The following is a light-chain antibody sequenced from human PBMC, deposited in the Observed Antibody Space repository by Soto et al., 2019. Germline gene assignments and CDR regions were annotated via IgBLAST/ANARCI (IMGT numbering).Light chain of an antibody. Sequence: DVQLTQSPSFLSASVGARVTITCRASHGITNYLAWYQQKPGKAPKPLIYTASTLQSGVPSRFSGSGAGAEFTLTITGLQPEDFATYFCQQFHTYPWTFGQGTKVDIK. CDR2: TAS. CDR3: QQFHTYPWT. J-gene: IGKJ1*01. CDR1: HGITNY. V-gene: IGKV1-9*01.